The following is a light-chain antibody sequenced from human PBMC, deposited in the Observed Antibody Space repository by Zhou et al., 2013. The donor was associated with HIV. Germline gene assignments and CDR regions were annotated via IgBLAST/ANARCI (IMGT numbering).Light chain of an antibody. V-gene: IGKV3-15*01. CDR3: QQYFDWPRT. Sequence: EIVLTQSPGTLSLSPGERATLSCRASQSVSNSYLAWYQQKPGQAPRLLIHGASTRAAGLPARFSGSGSGTEFTLTISSVQSEDFAVYYCQQYFDWPRTFGQGTKVEIK. CDR2: GAS. J-gene: IGKJ1*01. CDR1: QSVSNSY.